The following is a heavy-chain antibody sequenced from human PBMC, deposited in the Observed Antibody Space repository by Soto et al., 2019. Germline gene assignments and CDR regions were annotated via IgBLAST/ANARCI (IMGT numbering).Heavy chain of an antibody. CDR3: AGSTKAVRFLEWLFTPFDY. V-gene: IGHV3-66*01. Sequence: GGSLRLSCAASGFTVSSNYMSWFRQAPGKGLEWVSVIYSGGSTYYADSVKGRFTISRDNSKNTLYLQMNSLRAEDTAVYYCAGSTKAVRFLEWLFTPFDYWGQGTLVTVSS. CDR1: GFTVSSNY. J-gene: IGHJ4*02. CDR2: IYSGGST. D-gene: IGHD3-3*01.